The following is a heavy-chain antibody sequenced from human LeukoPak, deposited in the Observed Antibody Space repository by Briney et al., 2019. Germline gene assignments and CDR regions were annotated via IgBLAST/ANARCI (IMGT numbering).Heavy chain of an antibody. V-gene: IGHV3-23*01. Sequence: GGSLRLSCAASGFTFSSYAMSWVRQAPGKGLEWVSAISGSGGSTYYADSVKGRFTISRDNSKNTLYLQMNSLRAEDTAVYYCAKDGGDFWRGSFPLDYWGQGTLVTVSS. CDR3: AKDGGDFWRGSFPLDY. CDR1: GFTFSSYA. D-gene: IGHD3-3*01. J-gene: IGHJ4*02. CDR2: ISGSGGST.